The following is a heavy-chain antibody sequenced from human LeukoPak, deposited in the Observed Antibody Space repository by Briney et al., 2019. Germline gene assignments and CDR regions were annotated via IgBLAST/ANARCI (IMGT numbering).Heavy chain of an antibody. CDR2: ISGSGGST. D-gene: IGHD4-23*01. J-gene: IGHJ3*02. Sequence: PGGSLRLSCAASRFTFSSYAMSWVRQAPGKGLEWVSAISGSGGSTYYADSVKGRFTISRDNAKNSLYLQMNSLRAEDTAVYYCARDRRAYGGNSEPAFDIWGQGTMVTVSS. CDR1: RFTFSSYA. CDR3: ARDRRAYGGNSEPAFDI. V-gene: IGHV3-23*01.